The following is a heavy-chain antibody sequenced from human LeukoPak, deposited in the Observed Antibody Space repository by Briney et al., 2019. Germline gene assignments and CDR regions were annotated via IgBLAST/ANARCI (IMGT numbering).Heavy chain of an antibody. D-gene: IGHD2-21*02. Sequence: ASVKVSCKASGYTFTGYYMHWVRQAPGQGLEWMGRINPNSGGTNYAQKFQGRVTMTRDTSISTAYMELSRLRSDDTAVYYCARDRLAYCRGDCYSSWFDPWGQGTLVTVSS. CDR1: GYTFTGYY. J-gene: IGHJ5*02. CDR3: ARDRLAYCRGDCYSSWFDP. CDR2: INPNSGGT. V-gene: IGHV1-2*06.